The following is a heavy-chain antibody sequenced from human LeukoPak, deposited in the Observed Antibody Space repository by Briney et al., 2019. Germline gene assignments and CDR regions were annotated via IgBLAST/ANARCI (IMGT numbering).Heavy chain of an antibody. J-gene: IGHJ4*02. Sequence: SETLSLTCTVSGGSISSGGYYWSWIRQHPGKGLEWIGYIYYSGSTYYNPSLKSRVTISVDTSKNQFSLKLSSVTAADTAVYYCARGMYSSSSPHFDYWGQGTLVTVSS. CDR1: GGSISSGGYY. CDR2: IYYSGST. V-gene: IGHV4-31*03. CDR3: ARGMYSSSSPHFDY. D-gene: IGHD6-6*01.